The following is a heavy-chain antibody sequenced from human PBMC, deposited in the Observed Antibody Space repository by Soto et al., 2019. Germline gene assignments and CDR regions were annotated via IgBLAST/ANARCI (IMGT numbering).Heavy chain of an antibody. CDR3: AKEPPYASSGYYYIDY. CDR2: ISYDGSNK. J-gene: IGHJ4*02. CDR1: GFTFSSYG. V-gene: IGHV3-30*18. D-gene: IGHD3-22*01. Sequence: GGSLRLSCAASGFTFSSYGMHWVRQAPGKGLEWVAVISYDGSNKYYADSVKGRFTISRDNSKNTLYLQMNSLRAEDTAVYYCAKEPPYASSGYYYIDYWGQGTLVTVSS.